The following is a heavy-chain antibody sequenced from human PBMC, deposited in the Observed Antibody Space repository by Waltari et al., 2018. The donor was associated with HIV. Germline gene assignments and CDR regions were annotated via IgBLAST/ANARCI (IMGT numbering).Heavy chain of an antibody. CDR1: GFIFKNFA. CDR3: EKDWAGPICTGDCFVA. V-gene: IGHV3-23*01. J-gene: IGHJ5*02. CDR2: MSKSGETT. Sequence: EVQLLESGGGLVQPGGSLRLSCAASGFIFKNFAMTWLRQAPGRWLEWVSNMSKSGETTYQADSVTERFAIYRDKSKNTLYLQMRRLRVEDTAVYFWEKDWAGPICTGDCFVAWGQGPLVTFSS. D-gene: IGHD2-8*02.